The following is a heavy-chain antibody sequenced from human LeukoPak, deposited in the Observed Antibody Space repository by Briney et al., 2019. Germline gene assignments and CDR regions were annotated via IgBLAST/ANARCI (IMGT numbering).Heavy chain of an antibody. V-gene: IGHV1-69*13. CDR2: IIPIFGTA. CDR3: ARTRTEYCSSTSCYRHYYYGMDV. Sequence: SVKVSSEASGGTFSIYAISWVRQAPGQGLEWMGGIIPIFGTANSARKFQGRVTITADESTSTAYMELSSLRSEDTAVYYCARTRTEYCSSTSCYRHYYYGMDVWGKGTTVTVSS. D-gene: IGHD2-2*01. J-gene: IGHJ6*04. CDR1: GGTFSIYA.